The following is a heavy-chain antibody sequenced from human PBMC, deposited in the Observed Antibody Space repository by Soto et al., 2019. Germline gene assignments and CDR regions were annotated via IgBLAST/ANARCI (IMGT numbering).Heavy chain of an antibody. J-gene: IGHJ4*02. CDR2: IYHSGST. CDR1: GGSISSGDYY. D-gene: IGHD3-16*01. CDR3: ARGIHDYVWVFDY. V-gene: IGHV4-30-2*01. Sequence: PSETLSLTCTVSGGSISSGDYYWSWIRQPPGKGLEWIGYIYHSGSTYYNPSLKSRVTISGDRSKNQFSLRLSSVTAADTAVYYCARGIHDYVWVFDYWGQGTLVTVSS.